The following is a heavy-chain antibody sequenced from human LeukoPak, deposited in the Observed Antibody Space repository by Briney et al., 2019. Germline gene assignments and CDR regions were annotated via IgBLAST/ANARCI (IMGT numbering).Heavy chain of an antibody. Sequence: GASVKVSCKASGYTFTSYDINWVRQATGQGLEWMGWMNPNSGNTGYAQKFQGRVTMTRNTSISTAYMELSSLRSEDTAVYYCARLPYCSSTSCRSEFNWFDPWGQGTLVTVSS. CDR1: GYTFTSYD. CDR2: MNPNSGNT. D-gene: IGHD2-2*01. V-gene: IGHV1-8*01. J-gene: IGHJ5*02. CDR3: ARLPYCSSTSCRSEFNWFDP.